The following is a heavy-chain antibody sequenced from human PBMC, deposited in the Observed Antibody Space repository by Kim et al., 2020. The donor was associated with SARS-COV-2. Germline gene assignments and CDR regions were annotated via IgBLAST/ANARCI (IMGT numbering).Heavy chain of an antibody. V-gene: IGHV3-48*03. CDR3: ARGPNYSPFDY. J-gene: IGHJ4*02. D-gene: IGHD4-4*01. Sequence: YAHPGRGRFTISRDNDKNSLYLQMNSLRAEDTAVYYCARGPNYSPFDYWGQGTLVTVSS.